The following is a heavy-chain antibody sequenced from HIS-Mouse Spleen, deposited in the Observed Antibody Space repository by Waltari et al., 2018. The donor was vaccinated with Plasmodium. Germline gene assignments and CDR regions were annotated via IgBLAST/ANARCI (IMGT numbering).Heavy chain of an antibody. Sequence: QVQLQQWGAGLLTPSATLSRTCAVYGGSFGGYYWSWLRQPPGKGLEWIGEINHSGSTNYNPSLKSRVTISVDTSKNQFSLKLSSVTAADTAVYYCARVTSSGVYWYFDLWGRGTLVTVSS. V-gene: IGHV4-34*01. CDR1: GGSFGGYY. CDR3: ARVTSSGVYWYFDL. J-gene: IGHJ2*01. D-gene: IGHD3-3*01. CDR2: INHSGST.